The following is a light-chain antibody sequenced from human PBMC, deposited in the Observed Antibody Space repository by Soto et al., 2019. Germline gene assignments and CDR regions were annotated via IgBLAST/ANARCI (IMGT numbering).Light chain of an antibody. CDR3: QQRSNFIT. CDR2: DAS. CDR1: PSVTNY. Sequence: EIVLTQSPATLSLSPGERATLSCRASPSVTNYLAWYQQKPGQPPRLLIYDASNRATGIPARFSGSGSGTDFTLTISSLESEDFAVYYCQQRSNFITFGQGTRLEIK. J-gene: IGKJ5*01. V-gene: IGKV3-11*01.